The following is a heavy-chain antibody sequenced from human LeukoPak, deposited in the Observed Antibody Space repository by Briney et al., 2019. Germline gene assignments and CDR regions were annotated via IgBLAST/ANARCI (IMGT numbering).Heavy chain of an antibody. D-gene: IGHD6-13*01. CDR1: GFTFDDYG. J-gene: IGHJ6*02. CDR2: INWNGGST. Sequence: GGSLRLSCAASGFTFDDYGMSWVRQAPGKGLEWVSGINWNGGSTGYADSVKGRFTISRDNAKNSLYLQMNSLRAEDTALYHCARDGIAAAGSYYYYGVDVWGQGTTVTVSS. V-gene: IGHV3-20*01. CDR3: ARDGIAAAGSYYYYGVDV.